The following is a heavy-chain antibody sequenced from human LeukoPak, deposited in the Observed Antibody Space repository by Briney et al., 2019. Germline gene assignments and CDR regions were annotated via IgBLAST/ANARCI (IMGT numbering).Heavy chain of an antibody. D-gene: IGHD2-15*01. J-gene: IGHJ4*02. CDR1: GGTFSSYA. CDR3: ARELYCSGGSCYSY. CDR2: IIPIFGTA. V-gene: IGHV1-69*05. Sequence: SVKVSCKASGGTFSSYAISWVRQAPGQGLEWMGGIIPIFGTANYAQKFQGRITITTDESTSTAYMELSSLRSEDTAVYYCARELYCSGGSCYSYWGQGTLVTVSS.